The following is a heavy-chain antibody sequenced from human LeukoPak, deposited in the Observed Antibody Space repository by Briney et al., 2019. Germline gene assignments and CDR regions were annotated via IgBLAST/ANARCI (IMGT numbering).Heavy chain of an antibody. CDR3: ARVEIVVVPAVPNFDY. J-gene: IGHJ4*02. CDR2: IKQDGSEK. CDR1: GFTFSSYW. Sequence: GGSLRLSCAVSGFTFSSYWMSWVRQAPGKGLEWVANIKQDGSEKYYVDSVKGRFTISRDNAKNSLYPQMNSLRAEDTAVYYCARVEIVVVPAVPNFDYWGQGTLVTVSS. V-gene: IGHV3-7*01. D-gene: IGHD2-2*03.